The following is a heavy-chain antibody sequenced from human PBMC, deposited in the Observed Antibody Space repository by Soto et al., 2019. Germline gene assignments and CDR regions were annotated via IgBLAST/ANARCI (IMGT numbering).Heavy chain of an antibody. D-gene: IGHD3-3*01. Sequence: ASVKVSCKVSGYTLTELSMHWVRQAPGKGLEWMGGFDPEDGETIYAQKFQGRVTMTEDTSTDTAYMELSSLRSEDTAVYYCARDLGHDFWSGYSYYYYYYGMDVWGQGTTVTVSS. CDR2: FDPEDGET. V-gene: IGHV1-24*01. CDR3: ARDLGHDFWSGYSYYYYYYGMDV. CDR1: GYTLTELS. J-gene: IGHJ6*02.